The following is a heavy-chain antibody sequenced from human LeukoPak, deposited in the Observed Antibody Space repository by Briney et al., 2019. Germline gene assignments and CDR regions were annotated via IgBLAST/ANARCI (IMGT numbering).Heavy chain of an antibody. Sequence: SETLSLTCTVSGGSISSYYWSWIRQPPGKGLEWIGYIFYSGSTTYKPSLKSRVTISADTSKNQFSLKLSSVTAADTAVYYCARLTSGHFDYWGQGTLVTVSS. J-gene: IGHJ4*02. D-gene: IGHD3-10*01. V-gene: IGHV4-59*08. CDR3: ARLTSGHFDY. CDR1: GGSISSYY. CDR2: IFYSGST.